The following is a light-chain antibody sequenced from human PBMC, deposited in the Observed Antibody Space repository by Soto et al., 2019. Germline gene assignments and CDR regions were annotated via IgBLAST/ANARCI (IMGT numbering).Light chain of an antibody. Sequence: QSALTQPASVSGSPGQSITISCTGTSSDVGSYNLVSWYQQHPGKAPKLMIYEGSKRPSGVSNRFSGSNSGNTASLTISGLQAEDEADYYCCSYAGNSTFYVFGTGTKVTVL. CDR1: SSDVGSYNL. J-gene: IGLJ1*01. V-gene: IGLV2-23*03. CDR2: EGS. CDR3: CSYAGNSTFYV.